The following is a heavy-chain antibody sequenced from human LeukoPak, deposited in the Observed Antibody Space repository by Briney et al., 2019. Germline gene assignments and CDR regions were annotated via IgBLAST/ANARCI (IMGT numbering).Heavy chain of an antibody. CDR2: IYSGGST. J-gene: IGHJ4*02. CDR3: ARGPDYYDSSGYL. Sequence: SGRSLRLSCAASGFTFSSYGMHWVRQAPGKWLEWVSVIYSGGSTYYAGSVKGRFTISRDNSKNTLYLQMNGLRAEDTAVYYCARGPDYYDSSGYLRGQGTLVTVSS. CDR1: GFTFSSYG. V-gene: IGHV3-53*01. D-gene: IGHD3-22*01.